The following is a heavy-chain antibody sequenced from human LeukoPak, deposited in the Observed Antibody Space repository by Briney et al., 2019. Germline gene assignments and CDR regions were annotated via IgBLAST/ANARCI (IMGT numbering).Heavy chain of an antibody. V-gene: IGHV3-7*03. D-gene: IGHD3-10*01. CDR3: ARFPLSFGELSFDY. CDR1: GFTFSSYW. Sequence: GGSLRLSCAASGFTFSSYWMSWVRQAPGKGLEWVANIKQDGSEKYYVDSVKGRFTISRDNAKNSLYLQMNSLRAEDTAVYYCARFPLSFGELSFDYWGQGTLVTVSS. CDR2: IKQDGSEK. J-gene: IGHJ4*02.